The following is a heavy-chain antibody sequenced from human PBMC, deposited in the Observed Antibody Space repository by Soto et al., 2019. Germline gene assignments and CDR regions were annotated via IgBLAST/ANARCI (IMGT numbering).Heavy chain of an antibody. CDR2: IGGSGDGT. CDR3: AKDAPGSGWLSDY. D-gene: IGHD3-22*01. Sequence: PGGSLRLSCAASGFTFSIYAMSWVRQAPGKGLEWVSTIGGSGDGTSYADFVRGRFTISRDNSRNTLYLQMNNLRAEDTAVYYCAKDAPGSGWLSDYWGQGTLVTVSS. V-gene: IGHV3-23*01. CDR1: GFTFSIYA. J-gene: IGHJ4*02.